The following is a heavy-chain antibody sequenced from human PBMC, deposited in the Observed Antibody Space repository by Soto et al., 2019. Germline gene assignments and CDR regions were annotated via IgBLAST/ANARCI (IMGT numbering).Heavy chain of an antibody. CDR3: ARYYDSSGYYYFDY. V-gene: IGHV4-34*01. CDR2: INHSGST. Sequence: PSETLSLTCAVYGGSFSGYYWSWIRQPPGKGLEWIGEINHSGSTNYNPSLKSRVTISVDRSKNQFSLKLSSVTAADTAVYYCARYYDSSGYYYFDYWGQGTLVTVSS. J-gene: IGHJ4*02. CDR1: GGSFSGYY. D-gene: IGHD3-22*01.